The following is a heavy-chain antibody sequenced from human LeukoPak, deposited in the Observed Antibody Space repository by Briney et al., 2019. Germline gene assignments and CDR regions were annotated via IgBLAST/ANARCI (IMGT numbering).Heavy chain of an antibody. V-gene: IGHV3-23*01. CDR3: AKALSARDPPYALDV. CDR2: ITVSGGTT. Sequence: GGSLRLSCAAAEFTFSSYAMQWVRQAPGKGLEWVSGITVSGGTTYYTDSVKGRFTISRDNSKNTLYLQMNSLRAEDTAVYYCAKALSARDPPYALDVWGQGTTVTVSS. J-gene: IGHJ6*02. CDR1: EFTFSSYA.